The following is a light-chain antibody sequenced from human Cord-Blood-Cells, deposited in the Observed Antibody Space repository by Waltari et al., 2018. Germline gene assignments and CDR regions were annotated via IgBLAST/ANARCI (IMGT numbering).Light chain of an antibody. CDR1: QSVSSSY. V-gene: IGKV3-20*01. CDR2: GAS. J-gene: IGKJ1*01. Sequence: IVLTPSPGTPSLSPGERATLACRASQSVSSSYLAWYQQKPGQAPRLLIYGASSRATGIPDRFSGSGSGTDFTLTISRLEPEDFAVYYCQQYGSSPWTFGQGTKVEIK. CDR3: QQYGSSPWT.